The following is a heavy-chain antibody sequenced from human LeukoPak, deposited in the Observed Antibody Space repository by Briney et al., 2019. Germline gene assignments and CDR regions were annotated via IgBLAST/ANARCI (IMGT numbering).Heavy chain of an antibody. D-gene: IGHD6-19*01. V-gene: IGHV1-69*04. CDR1: GGTFSSYA. CDR3: ARAGSARAVAGTVSDY. CDR2: NIPILGIA. J-gene: IGHJ4*02. Sequence: ASVKVSCKASGGTFSSYAISWVRQAPGQGLEWMGRNIPILGIANYAQKFQGRVTITADKSTSTAYMELSSLRSEDTAVYYCARAGSARAVAGTVSDYWGQGTLVTVSS.